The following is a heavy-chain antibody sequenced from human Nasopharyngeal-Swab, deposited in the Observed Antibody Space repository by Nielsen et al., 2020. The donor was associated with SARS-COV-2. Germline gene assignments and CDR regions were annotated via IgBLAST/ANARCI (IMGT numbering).Heavy chain of an antibody. V-gene: IGHV4-30-4*01. J-gene: IGHJ4*02. D-gene: IGHD3-3*01. CDR2: IYYSGST. CDR1: DASISSTNW. CDR3: ARRAVGITIFGVPKGRYFDY. Sequence: LRLSCAVSDASISSTNWWSWIRQPPGKGLEWIGYIYYSGSTYYNPSLKSRVTISVDTSKNQFSLKLSSVTAADTAVYYCARRAVGITIFGVPKGRYFDYWGQGTLVTVSS.